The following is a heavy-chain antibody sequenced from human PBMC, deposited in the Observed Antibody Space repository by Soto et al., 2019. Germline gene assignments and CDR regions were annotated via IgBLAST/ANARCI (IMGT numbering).Heavy chain of an antibody. D-gene: IGHD1-26*01. J-gene: IGHJ4*02. V-gene: IGHV4-4*02. Sequence: SETLSLTCTASGGSISSSNWWSWVRQPPGKGLEWIGYIYYSGSTNYNPSLKSRVTISVDTSKNQFSLKLSSVTAADTAVYYCARRYGGNFDYWGQGTLVTVSS. CDR3: ARRYGGNFDY. CDR1: GGSISSSNW. CDR2: IYYSGST.